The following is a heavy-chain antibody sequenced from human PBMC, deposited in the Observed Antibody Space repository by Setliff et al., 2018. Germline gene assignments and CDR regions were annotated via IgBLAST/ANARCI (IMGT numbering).Heavy chain of an antibody. Sequence: PGGSLRLSCAVSGFTVSRDYMSWVRQAPGKGLERVSLIYNDGRTYYADSVKGRFTISRDNSKNTLYLQMNTLRAEDTAVYYCARDGGSGGSSGLDYWGQGTLVTVSS. CDR3: ARDGGSGGSSGLDY. CDR2: IYNDGRT. CDR1: GFTVSRDY. J-gene: IGHJ4*02. D-gene: IGHD2-15*01. V-gene: IGHV3-53*01.